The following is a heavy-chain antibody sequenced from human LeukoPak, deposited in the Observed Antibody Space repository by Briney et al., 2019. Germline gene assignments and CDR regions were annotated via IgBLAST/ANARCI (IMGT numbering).Heavy chain of an antibody. CDR1: GYTFTGYY. V-gene: IGHV1-2*02. Sequence: GASVKVSCKASGYTFTGYYMHWVRQAPGQGLEWMGWINPDSGGTNFAQKFQGRVTMTRDTSISTAYMELSRLRSDDTAVCYCGRDFRDSLDYWGQGTLVTVSS. CDR3: GRDFRDSLDY. J-gene: IGHJ4*02. CDR2: INPDSGGT.